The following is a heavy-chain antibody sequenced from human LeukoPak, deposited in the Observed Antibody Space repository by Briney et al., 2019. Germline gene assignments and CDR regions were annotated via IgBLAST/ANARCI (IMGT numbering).Heavy chain of an antibody. J-gene: IGHJ6*03. CDR2: INHSGST. CDR3: ARAPYYMDV. Sequence: SETLSLTCALYGGSFSGYYWSWIRQPPGKGLEWIGEINHSGSTNYNPSLRSRVTISVDTSNNQFSLKLSSVTAADTAVYYCARAPYYMDVWGKGTTVTVSS. V-gene: IGHV4-34*01. CDR1: GGSFSGYY.